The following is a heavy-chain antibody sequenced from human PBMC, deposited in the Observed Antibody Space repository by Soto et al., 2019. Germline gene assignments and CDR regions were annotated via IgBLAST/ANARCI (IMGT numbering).Heavy chain of an antibody. CDR3: ARDVAWFGELFLPTTHLYYYYGMDV. CDR1: GYTFTSYG. V-gene: IGHV1-18*04. D-gene: IGHD3-10*01. J-gene: IGHJ6*02. Sequence: GASVKVSCKASGYTFTSYGISWVRQAPGQGLEWMGWISAYNGNTNHAQKLQGRVTMTTDTSTSTAYMELRSLRSDNTAVYYCARDVAWFGELFLPTTHLYYYYGMDVWGQGTTVTVSS. CDR2: ISAYNGNT.